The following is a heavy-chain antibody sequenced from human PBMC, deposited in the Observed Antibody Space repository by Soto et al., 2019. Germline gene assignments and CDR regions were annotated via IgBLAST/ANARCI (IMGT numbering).Heavy chain of an antibody. CDR3: ARHLGVVVAGAIDY. CDR2: IYYSGST. V-gene: IGHV4-59*08. Sequence: SETLSLTCTVSGGSISSYYWSWIRQPPGKGLEWIGYIYYSGSTNYNPSLKSRVTISVDTSKNQFSLKLSSVTAADTAVYYCARHLGVVVAGAIDYWGQGTLVTVSS. J-gene: IGHJ4*02. CDR1: GGSISSYY. D-gene: IGHD2-15*01.